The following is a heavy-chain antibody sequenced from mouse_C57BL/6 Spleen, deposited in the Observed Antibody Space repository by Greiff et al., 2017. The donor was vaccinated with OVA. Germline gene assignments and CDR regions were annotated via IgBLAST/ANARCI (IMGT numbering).Heavy chain of an antibody. Sequence: EVKVVESGGGLVKPGGSLKLSCAASGFTFSSYAMSWVRQTPEKRLEWVATISDGGSYTYYPDNVKGRFTISRDNAKNNLYLQMSHLKSEDTAMYYCARDDYDGYFDVWGTGTTVTVSS. D-gene: IGHD2-4*01. V-gene: IGHV5-4*01. CDR1: GFTFSSYA. CDR2: ISDGGSYT. J-gene: IGHJ1*03. CDR3: ARDDYDGYFDV.